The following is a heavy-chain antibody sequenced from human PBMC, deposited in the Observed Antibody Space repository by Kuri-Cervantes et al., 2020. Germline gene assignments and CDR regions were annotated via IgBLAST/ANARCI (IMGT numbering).Heavy chain of an antibody. J-gene: IGHJ6*03. CDR1: GGSVSRSSYY. D-gene: IGHD3-22*01. CDR3: ARGRYYYDSSGYYIYYMDV. CDR2: INHSGST. Sequence: GSLRLSCTVSGGSVSRSSYYWSWVRQPPGKGLEWIGEINHSGSTNYNPSLKSRVTISVDTSKNQFSLKLSSVTAADTAVYYCARGRYYYDSSGYYIYYMDVWGKGTTVTVSS. V-gene: IGHV4-39*07.